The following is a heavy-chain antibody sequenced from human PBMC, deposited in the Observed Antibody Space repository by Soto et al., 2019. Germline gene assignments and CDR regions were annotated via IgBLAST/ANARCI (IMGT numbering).Heavy chain of an antibody. CDR1: GYTFTSYA. V-gene: IGHV1-3*01. J-gene: IGHJ4*02. CDR3: ARAGPYCSSTSCPTVFDY. CDR2: INAGNGNT. D-gene: IGHD2-2*01. Sequence: ASVKVSCKASGYTFTSYAMHWVSQAPGQRLEWMGWINAGNGNTKYSQKFQGRVTITRDTSASTAYMELSSLRSEDTAVYYCARAGPYCSSTSCPTVFDYWGQGTLVTV.